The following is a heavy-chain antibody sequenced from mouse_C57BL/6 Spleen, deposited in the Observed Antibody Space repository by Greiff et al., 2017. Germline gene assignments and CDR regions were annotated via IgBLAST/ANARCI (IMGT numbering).Heavy chain of an antibody. Sequence: QVQLKQSGAELVKPGASVKLSCKASGYTFTSYWMQWVKQRPGQGLEWIGEIDPSDSYTNYNQKFKGKATLTVDTSSSTAYMQLSSLTSEDSAVYYCARGGSTMVTTGFAYWGQGTLVTVSA. J-gene: IGHJ3*01. CDR3: ARGGSTMVTTGFAY. D-gene: IGHD2-2*01. CDR2: IDPSDSYT. V-gene: IGHV1-50*01. CDR1: GYTFTSYW.